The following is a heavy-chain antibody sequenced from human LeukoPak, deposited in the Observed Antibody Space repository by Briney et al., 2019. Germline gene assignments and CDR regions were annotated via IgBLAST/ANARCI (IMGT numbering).Heavy chain of an antibody. CDR1: GGSISSGGYY. CDR3: ARLIYYDSSGYQVYAFDI. D-gene: IGHD3-22*01. J-gene: IGHJ3*02. V-gene: IGHV4-31*03. Sequence: SETLSLTCTVSGGSISSGGYYWSWIRQHPGKGLEWIGYIYYSGSTYYNPSLKSRVTISVDTSKNQFSLKLSSVTAADTAVYYCARLIYYDSSGYQVYAFDIWGQGTMVTVSP. CDR2: IYYSGST.